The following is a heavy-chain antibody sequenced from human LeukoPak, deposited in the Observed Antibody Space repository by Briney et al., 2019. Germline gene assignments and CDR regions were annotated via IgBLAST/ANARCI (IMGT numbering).Heavy chain of an antibody. D-gene: IGHD2-2*01. CDR2: IVPIFGTA. Sequence: ASVKVSCKASGGTFSSYSISWVRQAPGQGLEWMGGIVPIFGTADYAQKFQGRVTITADESTSTAYMELSSLRSEDTAVYYCASMLGSSTPRWGQGTLVTVSS. CDR1: GGTFSSYS. J-gene: IGHJ4*02. CDR3: ASMLGSSTPR. V-gene: IGHV1-69*13.